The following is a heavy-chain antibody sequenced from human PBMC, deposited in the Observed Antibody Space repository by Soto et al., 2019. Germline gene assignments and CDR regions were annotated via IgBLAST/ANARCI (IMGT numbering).Heavy chain of an antibody. Sequence: SETLSLTCTVSGGSISSYYWSWIRQPPGKGLEWIGYIYYSGSTNYNPSLKSRVTISVDTSKNHFSLKLSSVTAADTAVYYCARSYCSGGSCYPVADWFDPWGQGTLVTVSS. J-gene: IGHJ5*02. CDR2: IYYSGST. D-gene: IGHD2-15*01. CDR1: GGSISSYY. V-gene: IGHV4-59*01. CDR3: ARSYCSGGSCYPVADWFDP.